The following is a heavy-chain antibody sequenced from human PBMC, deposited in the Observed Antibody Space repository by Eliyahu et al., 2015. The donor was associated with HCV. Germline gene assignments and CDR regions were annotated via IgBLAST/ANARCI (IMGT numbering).Heavy chain of an antibody. Sequence: QEQVQQWGPGLLKPSETLSLXCTFNGGGPFEDYYCTWXRQSPGRGLXWIGGXDVYRRGGTNSNPSLRSRVTISRDTSKNLFSLTLSDVTAADTAVYYCARKPSGLYHYYGLDVWGQGTSVTVS. CDR1: GGGPFEDYY. CDR2: VYRRGGT. V-gene: IGHV4-34*02. D-gene: IGHD1-14*01. J-gene: IGHJ6*02. CDR3: ARKPSGLYHYYGLDV.